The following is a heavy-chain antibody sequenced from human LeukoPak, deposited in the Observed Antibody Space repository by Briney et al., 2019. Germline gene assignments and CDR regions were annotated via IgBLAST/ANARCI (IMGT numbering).Heavy chain of an antibody. CDR2: ISSSGSTI. D-gene: IGHD2-15*01. J-gene: IGHJ1*01. Sequence: GGSLRLSCAASGFTFSSYEMNWVRQAPGKGLEWVSYISSSGSTIYYADSVKGRFTISRDNSKNTLYLQMNSLRAEDTAIYYCAKEGAGRSNRYFQHWGQGTLVTVSS. CDR1: GFTFSSYE. V-gene: IGHV3-48*03. CDR3: AKEGAGRSNRYFQH.